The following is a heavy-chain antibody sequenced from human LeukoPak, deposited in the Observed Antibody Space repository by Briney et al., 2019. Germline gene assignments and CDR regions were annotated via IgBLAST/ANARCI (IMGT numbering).Heavy chain of an antibody. CDR2: INHSGST. CDR1: GGSFSGYY. CDR3: ARSAPLVLRYLDWLPNWFDP. J-gene: IGHJ5*02. Sequence: SETLSLTCAVYGGSFSGYYWSWIRQPPGKGLEWIGEINHSGSTNYNPSLKSRVTISVDTSKNQFSLKLSSVTAADTAVYYCARSAPLVLRYLDWLPNWFDPWGQGTLVTVSS. V-gene: IGHV4-34*01. D-gene: IGHD3-9*01.